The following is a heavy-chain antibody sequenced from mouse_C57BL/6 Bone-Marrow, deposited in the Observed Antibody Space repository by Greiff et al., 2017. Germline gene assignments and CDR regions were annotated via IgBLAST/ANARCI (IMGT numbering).Heavy chain of an antibody. Sequence: QVQLQQPGAELVKPGASVKLSCKASGYTFTSYWMHWVKQRPGQGLEWIGMIHSNSGCTNYNEKFKSKATLTVDKSSSNAYMQLSRLTSEDSADYYCAREWKLALYGNYQGWFAYWGQGTLVTVSA. D-gene: IGHD2-1*01. CDR1: GYTFTSYW. CDR3: AREWKLALYGNYQGWFAY. CDR2: IHSNSGCT. V-gene: IGHV1-64*01. J-gene: IGHJ3*01.